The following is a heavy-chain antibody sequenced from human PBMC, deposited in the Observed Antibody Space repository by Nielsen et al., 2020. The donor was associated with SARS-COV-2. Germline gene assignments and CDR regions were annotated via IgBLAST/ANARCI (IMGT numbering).Heavy chain of an antibody. CDR2: VNWNGGST. D-gene: IGHD3-3*01. V-gene: IGHV3-20*01. CDR3: AKLGYDFWSGDLNHQDY. J-gene: IGHJ4*02. CDR1: GFSFDDYA. Sequence: GESLKISCAASGFSFDDYAMSWVRQGPGKGLEWVAGVNWNGGSTGYADSVKGRFTISRDNAKNSLYLQMNSLRAEDTALYHCAKLGYDFWSGDLNHQDYWGQGTLVTVSS.